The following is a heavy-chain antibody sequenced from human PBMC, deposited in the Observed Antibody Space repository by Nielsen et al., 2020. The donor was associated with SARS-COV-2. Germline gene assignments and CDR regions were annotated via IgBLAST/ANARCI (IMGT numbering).Heavy chain of an antibody. CDR3: ARVRYYDILTGLYYYYMDV. CDR2: IYYSGST. J-gene: IGHJ6*03. V-gene: IGHV4-59*01. D-gene: IGHD3-9*01. Sequence: WIRQPPGKGLEWIGYIYYSGSTNYNPSLKSRVTISVDTSKNQFSLKLSSVTAADTAVYYCARVRYYDILTGLYYYYMDVWGKGTTVTVSS.